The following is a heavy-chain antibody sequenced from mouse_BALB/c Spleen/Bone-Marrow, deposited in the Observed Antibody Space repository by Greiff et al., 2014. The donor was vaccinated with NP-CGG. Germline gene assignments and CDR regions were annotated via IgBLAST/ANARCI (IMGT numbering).Heavy chain of an antibody. CDR1: GFNIKDTY. J-gene: IGHJ3*01. CDR3: AFYYYGSSLFAY. V-gene: IGHV14-3*02. D-gene: IGHD1-1*01. Sequence: EVNVVESGAELVKPGASVKLSCTASGFNIKDTYMHWVKQRPEQGLEWIGRIDPANGNTKYDPKFQGKATITADTSSNTAYLQLSGLTSEDTAVYYCAFYYYGSSLFAYWGQGTLVTVSA. CDR2: IDPANGNT.